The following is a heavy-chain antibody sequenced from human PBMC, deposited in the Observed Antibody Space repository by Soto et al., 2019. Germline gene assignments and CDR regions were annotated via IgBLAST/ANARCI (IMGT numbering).Heavy chain of an antibody. J-gene: IGHJ4*02. Sequence: QVQLVESGGGVVQPGRSLRLSCAASGFTFSSYAMHWVRQAPGKGLEWVAVISYDGSNKYYADSVKGRFTISRDNSKNTRYLQMNSLRAEDTAVYYCARDGGDYSGSYFDYWGQGTLVTVSS. CDR1: GFTFSSYA. CDR3: ARDGGDYSGSYFDY. CDR2: ISYDGSNK. D-gene: IGHD1-26*01. V-gene: IGHV3-30-3*01.